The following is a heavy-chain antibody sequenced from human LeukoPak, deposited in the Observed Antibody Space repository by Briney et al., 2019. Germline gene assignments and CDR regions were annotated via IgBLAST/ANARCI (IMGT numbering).Heavy chain of an antibody. D-gene: IGHD1-26*01. CDR3: ARDGVGATIGLDY. J-gene: IGHJ4*02. V-gene: IGHV1-69*04. CDR2: IIPILGIA. CDR1: GGTFSSYT. Sequence: GSSVKVSCKASGGTFSSYTISWVRQAPGQGLEWMGRIIPILGIANYAQKFQGRVTITADKSTSTAYMELSSLGSEDTAVYYCARDGVGATIGLDYWGQGTLVTVSS.